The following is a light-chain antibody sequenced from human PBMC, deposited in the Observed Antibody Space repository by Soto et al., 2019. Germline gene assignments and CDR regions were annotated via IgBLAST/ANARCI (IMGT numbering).Light chain of an antibody. J-gene: IGLJ2*01. CDR1: SGHSSYA. Sequence: QSVLTQSPSASASLGASVKLTCTLSSGHSSYAIAWHQQHPEKGPQYLMKLSSDGSHSKGDGIPDRFSGSSSGAERYLTISSLQADDEADYYCQTWDTGARVVFGGGTKLTV. CDR3: QTWDTGARVV. CDR2: LSSDGSH. V-gene: IGLV4-69*01.